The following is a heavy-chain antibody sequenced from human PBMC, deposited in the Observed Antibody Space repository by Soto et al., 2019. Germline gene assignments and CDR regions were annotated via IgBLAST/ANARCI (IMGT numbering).Heavy chain of an antibody. V-gene: IGHV3-23*01. CDR3: VKGSRGEYYYYYNGVDV. D-gene: IGHD3-16*01. CDR1: RFTSGYHA. Sequence: GGSLRLSCAASRFTSGYHAMNWVRQAPGKGLEWVSTISSNGENTHYADSVKGRFIISRDNSKGTLFLQMSSLRVEDTAVYYCVKGSRGEYYYYYNGVDVWGQGTTVTVSS. J-gene: IGHJ6*02. CDR2: ISSNGENT.